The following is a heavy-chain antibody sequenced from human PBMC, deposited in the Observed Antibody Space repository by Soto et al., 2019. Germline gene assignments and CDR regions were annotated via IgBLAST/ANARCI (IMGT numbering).Heavy chain of an antibody. Sequence: SETLSLTCTVSGGSISSYYWSWIRQPPGKGLEWIGYIYYSGSTNYNPSLKSRVTISVDTSKNQFSLKLSSVTAADTAVYYCARVNSDIVATFGPWAFDIWGQGTMVT. CDR2: IYYSGST. CDR3: ARVNSDIVATFGPWAFDI. V-gene: IGHV4-59*01. CDR1: GGSISSYY. D-gene: IGHD5-12*01. J-gene: IGHJ3*02.